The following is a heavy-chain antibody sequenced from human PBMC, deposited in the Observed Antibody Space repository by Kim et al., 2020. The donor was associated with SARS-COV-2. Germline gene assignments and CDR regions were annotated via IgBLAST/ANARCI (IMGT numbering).Heavy chain of an antibody. J-gene: IGHJ5*02. Sequence: GGSLRLSCAASGFTFSSYAMHWVRQAPGKGLEWVAVISYDGSNKYYADSVKGRFTISRDNSKNTLYLQMNSLRAEDTAVYYCARESRYCSSTSCYGFDP. CDR2: ISYDGSNK. V-gene: IGHV3-30*04. CDR1: GFTFSSYA. CDR3: ARESRYCSSTSCYGFDP. D-gene: IGHD2-2*01.